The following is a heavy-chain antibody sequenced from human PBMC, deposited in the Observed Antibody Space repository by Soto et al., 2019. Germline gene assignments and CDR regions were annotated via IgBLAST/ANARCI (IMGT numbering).Heavy chain of an antibody. Sequence: EVQLVQSGGGLVQPGGSLRLSCAASGFTFSSRWMHWVRQAPGKGLVWASHINSDGSATTYADSEKGRFTISRDNAKNTLYLQMNSLRAEDTAVYYCARDTSYALDVWGQGTPVTVSS. CDR1: GFTFSSRW. V-gene: IGHV3-74*01. J-gene: IGHJ6*02. CDR2: INSDGSAT. CDR3: ARDTSYALDV.